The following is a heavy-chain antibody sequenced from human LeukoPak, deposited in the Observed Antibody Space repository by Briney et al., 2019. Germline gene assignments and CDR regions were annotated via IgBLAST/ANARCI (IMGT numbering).Heavy chain of an antibody. CDR3: ARGLPSYCSGGACYPVWFDP. CDR1: GGSISSGDYY. CDR2: IYYSGST. V-gene: IGHV4-30-4*01. D-gene: IGHD2-15*01. J-gene: IGHJ5*02. Sequence: SQTLSLTCTVSGGSISSGDYYWSWIRQPPGKGLEWIGYIYYSGSTYYNPSLKSRVTISVDTSKNQFSLKLTSVTAADTAVYYCARGLPSYCSGGACYPVWFDPWGQGNVVTVSS.